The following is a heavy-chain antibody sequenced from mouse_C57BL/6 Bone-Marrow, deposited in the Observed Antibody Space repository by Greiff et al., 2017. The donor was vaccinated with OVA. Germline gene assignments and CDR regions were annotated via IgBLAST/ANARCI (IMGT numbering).Heavy chain of an antibody. V-gene: IGHV1-81*01. Sequence: QVQLKESGAELARPGASVKLSCKASGYTFTSYGIRWVKPRTGQGLEWIGEIYPRSGNPYYNEKFKCKATLTADKSSQAAYMELRSLTSEDAAVYFCARIFIYYGSNFDVWGTGTTVTVSS. CDR2: IYPRSGNP. CDR1: GYTFTSYG. D-gene: IGHD1-1*01. J-gene: IGHJ1*03. CDR3: ARIFIYYGSNFDV.